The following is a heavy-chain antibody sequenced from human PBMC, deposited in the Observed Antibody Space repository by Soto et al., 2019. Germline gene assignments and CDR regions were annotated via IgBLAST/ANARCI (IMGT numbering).Heavy chain of an antibody. Sequence: QVPLVQSGAEVKKPGASVKVSCKASGYTFTSYGISWVRQAPGQGLEWMGWISAYNGNTNYAQKLQGRVTMTTDTSTSTAYMELRSLRSDDTAVYYCAREEYYYDSSGYSRDYWGQGTLVTVSS. J-gene: IGHJ4*02. D-gene: IGHD3-22*01. CDR2: ISAYNGNT. V-gene: IGHV1-18*04. CDR3: AREEYYYDSSGYSRDY. CDR1: GYTFTSYG.